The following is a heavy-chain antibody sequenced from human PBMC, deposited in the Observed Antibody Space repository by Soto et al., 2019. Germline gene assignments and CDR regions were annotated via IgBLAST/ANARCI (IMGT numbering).Heavy chain of an antibody. D-gene: IGHD5-12*01. V-gene: IGHV1-8*01. Sequence: QVQLVQSGAEVKKPGASVKVSCKASGYTFTSYDINWVRQATGQGLEWMGWMNPNSGNTGYAQKCQGRVTMTRNTSISTAYRELSSLRSEDTAVYYCARTPRGYGGLDYWGQGTLVTVSS. J-gene: IGHJ4*02. CDR3: ARTPRGYGGLDY. CDR2: MNPNSGNT. CDR1: GYTFTSYD.